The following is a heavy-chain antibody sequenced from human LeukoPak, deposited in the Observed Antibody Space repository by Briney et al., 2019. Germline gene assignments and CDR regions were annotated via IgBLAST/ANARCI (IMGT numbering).Heavy chain of an antibody. V-gene: IGHV1-3*01. J-gene: IGHJ4*02. CDR1: GYTFTSYT. CDR2: INAGNGDT. CDR3: ARTGCSGGSCYDY. Sequence: GASVKVSCKASGYTFTSYTMHWVRQAPGQRLEWMGWINAGNGDTKCSQKFQDRVTITGDTSASTACMELSNLRSEDTAVYYCARTGCSGGSCYDYWGQGTLVTVSS. D-gene: IGHD2-15*01.